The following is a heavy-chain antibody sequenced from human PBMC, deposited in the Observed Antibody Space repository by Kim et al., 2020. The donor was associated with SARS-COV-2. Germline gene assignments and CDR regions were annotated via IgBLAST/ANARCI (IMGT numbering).Heavy chain of an antibody. D-gene: IGHD3-16*02. V-gene: IGHV3-7*01. J-gene: IGHJ6*02. CDR3: ARGSYDYVWGSYRWDYYYYYGMDV. CDR2: IKQDGSEK. Sequence: GGSLRLSCAASGFTFSSYWMSWVRQAPGKGLEWVANIKQDGSEKYYVDSVKGRFTISRDNAKNSLYLQMNSLRAEDTAVYYCARGSYDYVWGSYRWDYYYYYGMDVWGQGTTVTVSS. CDR1: GFTFSSYW.